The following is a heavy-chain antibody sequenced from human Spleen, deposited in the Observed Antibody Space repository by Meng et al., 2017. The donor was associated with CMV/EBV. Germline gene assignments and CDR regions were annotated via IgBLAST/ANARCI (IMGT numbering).Heavy chain of an antibody. J-gene: IGHJ4*02. CDR3: AATYSSGWTATFEY. V-gene: IGHV3-72*01. Sequence: GESLKISCAASGFTFSDHYMDWVRQAPGKGLEWVGRTRNKAKSYTTDYAASVKGRFTISRDNAKNSLYLQMNSLRVDDTAVYYCAATYSSGWTATFEYWGQGAPVTVSS. D-gene: IGHD6-19*01. CDR1: GFTFSDHY. CDR2: TRNKAKSYTT.